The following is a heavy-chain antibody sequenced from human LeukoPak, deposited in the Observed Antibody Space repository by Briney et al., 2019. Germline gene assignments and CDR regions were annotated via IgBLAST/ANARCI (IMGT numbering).Heavy chain of an antibody. J-gene: IGHJ4*02. D-gene: IGHD2-21*02. CDR2: IYYSGST. CDR3: ARVSPVVTAIDY. CDR1: GGSISIHY. V-gene: IGHV4-59*11. Sequence: SETLPLTCTVSGGSISIHYWSWIRQPAGKGLEWIGYIYYSGSTNYNPSLKSRVTISVDTSKNQFSLKLSSVTAADTAVYYCARVSPVVTAIDYWGQGTLVTVSS.